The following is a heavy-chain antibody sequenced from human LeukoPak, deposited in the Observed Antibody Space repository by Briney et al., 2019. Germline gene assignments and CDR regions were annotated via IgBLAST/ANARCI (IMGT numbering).Heavy chain of an antibody. CDR2: IYYSGST. Sequence: SETLSLTCTVSGGSISSNYWSWIRQPPGKGLEWIGYIYYSGSTNYNPSLKSRVTISVDTSKNQFSLKLRSVTAADTAVYYCARGGTRLYFQHWGQGTLVTVSS. D-gene: IGHD3-16*01. CDR3: ARGGTRLYFQH. CDR1: GGSISSNY. J-gene: IGHJ1*01. V-gene: IGHV4-59*01.